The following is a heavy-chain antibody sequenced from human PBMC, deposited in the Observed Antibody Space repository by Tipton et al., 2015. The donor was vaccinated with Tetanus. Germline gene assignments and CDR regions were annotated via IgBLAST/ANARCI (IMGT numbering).Heavy chain of an antibody. Sequence: QVQLVQSGAEVKKPGASVKVSCKASGYTFTSYGISWVRQAPGQGLEWMGWISAYNGNTNYAQKLQGRVTMTTDTSTSTAYMEMGSLRSDDTAVYYCAREGRGPHGEENYYYYGMDVWGQGTTVTVSS. D-gene: IGHD7-27*01. CDR1: GYTFTSYG. J-gene: IGHJ6*02. CDR3: AREGRGPHGEENYYYYGMDV. V-gene: IGHV1-18*04. CDR2: ISAYNGNT.